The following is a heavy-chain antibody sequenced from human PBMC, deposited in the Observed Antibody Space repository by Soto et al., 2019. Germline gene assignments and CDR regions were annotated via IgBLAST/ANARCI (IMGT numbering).Heavy chain of an antibody. V-gene: IGHV3-33*01. D-gene: IGHD1-1*01. CDR1: GFTFSSYG. Sequence: SGGSLRLSCAASGFTFSSYGMHWVRQAPGKGLEWVAVIWYDGSNKYYADSVKGRFTISRDNSKNTLYLQMNSLRAEDTAVYYCARDWKLPIHYYYYYGMDVWGQGTTVTVSS. CDR2: IWYDGSNK. CDR3: ARDWKLPIHYYYYYGMDV. J-gene: IGHJ6*02.